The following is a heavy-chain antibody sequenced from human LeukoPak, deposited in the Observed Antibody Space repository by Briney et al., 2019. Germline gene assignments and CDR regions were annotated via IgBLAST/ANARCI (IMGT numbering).Heavy chain of an antibody. D-gene: IGHD7-27*01. J-gene: IGHJ4*02. Sequence: GGSLRLSCAASGFTFSSYNMNWVRQAPGEGLEWVSYISSLSRTIYYADSVKGRFTISRDNAKSSLYLQMNSLRAEDTAVYYCARPRNWGSREGFDYWGQGTLVTVSS. CDR1: GFTFSSYN. CDR2: ISSLSRTI. CDR3: ARPRNWGSREGFDY. V-gene: IGHV3-48*01.